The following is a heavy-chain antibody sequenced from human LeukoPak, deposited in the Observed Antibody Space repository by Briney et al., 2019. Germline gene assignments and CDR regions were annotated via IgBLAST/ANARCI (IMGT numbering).Heavy chain of an antibody. CDR1: GGSISSYY. D-gene: IGHD1-26*01. V-gene: IGHV4-34*01. J-gene: IGHJ1*01. Sequence: SETLSLTCTVSGGSISSYYWSWIRQPPGKGLEWIGEINHSGSTNYNPSLKSRVTISVDTSKNQFSLKLSSVTAADTAVYYCARGRGSYSFLGYFQHWGQGTLVTVSS. CDR3: ARGRGSYSFLGYFQH. CDR2: INHSGST.